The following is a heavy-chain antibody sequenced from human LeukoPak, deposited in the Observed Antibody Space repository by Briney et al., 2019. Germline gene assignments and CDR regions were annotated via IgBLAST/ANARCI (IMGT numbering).Heavy chain of an antibody. CDR1: GFIFSSYS. Sequence: GGSLRLSCAASGFIFSSYSMHWVRQAPGKGLEWVSSISSSRSYIYYADSVKGRFTISRDNAKNSLYLQVNSLRAEDTAVYYCAGGSYYLVDYYYGMDVWGQGTTVTVSS. CDR2: ISSSRSYI. CDR3: AGGSYYLVDYYYGMDV. J-gene: IGHJ6*02. V-gene: IGHV3-21*01. D-gene: IGHD1-26*01.